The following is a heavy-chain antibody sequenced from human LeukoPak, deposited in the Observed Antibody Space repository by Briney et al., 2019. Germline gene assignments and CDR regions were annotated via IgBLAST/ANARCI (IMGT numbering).Heavy chain of an antibody. J-gene: IGHJ4*02. CDR1: GGSFSTYY. D-gene: IGHD2-8*01. CDR3: ARGYPPTYLDTNAYLVY. Sequence: SETLPLTCAVYGGSFSTYYWSWIRQPPGKGLEWIGEINHGGTTNFNPSLKSRVTISVDTSKNQFSLNLRSVTAADTAVYYCARGYPPTYLDTNAYLVYWGQGALVTVTS. CDR2: INHGGTT. V-gene: IGHV4-34*01.